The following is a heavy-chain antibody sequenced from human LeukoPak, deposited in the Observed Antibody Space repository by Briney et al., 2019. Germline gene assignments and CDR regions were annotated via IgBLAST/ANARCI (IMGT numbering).Heavy chain of an antibody. CDR2: ISSSSSYI. CDR3: ARDRGLRRRDTAMSGYYFDY. J-gene: IGHJ4*02. Sequence: PGGSLRLSCAASGFTFSSYSMNWVRQAPGKGLEWASSISSSSSYIYYADSVKGRFTISRDNAKNSLYLQMNSLRAEDTAVYYCARDRGLRRRDTAMSGYYFDYWGQGTLVTVSS. D-gene: IGHD5-18*01. V-gene: IGHV3-21*01. CDR1: GFTFSSYS.